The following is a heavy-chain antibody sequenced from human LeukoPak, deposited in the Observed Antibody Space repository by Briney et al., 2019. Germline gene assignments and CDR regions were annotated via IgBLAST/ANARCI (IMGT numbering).Heavy chain of an antibody. Sequence: GGSLRLSCAASGFTFSSYGMHWVRQAPGEGLEWVAVIWYDGSNKYYADSVKGRFTISRDNSKNTLYLQMNSLRAEDTAVYYCAREYSSSSPTPYYYYYYMDVWGKGTTVTVSS. V-gene: IGHV3-33*01. CDR2: IWYDGSNK. CDR1: GFTFSSYG. CDR3: AREYSSSSPTPYYYYYYMDV. J-gene: IGHJ6*03. D-gene: IGHD6-6*01.